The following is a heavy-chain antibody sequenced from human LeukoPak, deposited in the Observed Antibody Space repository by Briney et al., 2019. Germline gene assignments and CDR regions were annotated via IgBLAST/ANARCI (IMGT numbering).Heavy chain of an antibody. CDR3: AKGPNYYDGSGYFDY. V-gene: IGHV3-23*01. D-gene: IGHD3-22*01. CDR2: ISGSGGST. Sequence: GGSLRLSCAASGFTFSSYAMSWVRQAPGKGLEWVSAISGSGGSTYYADSVKGRFTISRDNSKNTLYLQMNSLRAEDTAVYYCAKGPNYYDGSGYFDYWGQGTLVTVSS. CDR1: GFTFSSYA. J-gene: IGHJ4*02.